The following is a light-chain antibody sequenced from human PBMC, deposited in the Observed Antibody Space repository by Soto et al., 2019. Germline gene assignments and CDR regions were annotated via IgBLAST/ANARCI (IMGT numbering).Light chain of an antibody. V-gene: IGKV3-15*01. CDR3: QESNTWPWT. CDR2: GAS. Sequence: ETLMTQSPATLSVSPGERANLSCRASQSVNNNLAWYQQKLGQAPRGLIYGASTRATGIPARFTGSGSGTEFILTITRLHSEDSAVYYCQESNTWPWTFGQGTKVEF. J-gene: IGKJ1*01. CDR1: QSVNNN.